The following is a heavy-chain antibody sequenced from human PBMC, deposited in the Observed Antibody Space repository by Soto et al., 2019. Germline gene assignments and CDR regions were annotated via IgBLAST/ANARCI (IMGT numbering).Heavy chain of an antibody. D-gene: IGHD2-2*01. J-gene: IGHJ3*02. CDR2: ISTGSIYT. CDR1: GFTFSDYY. Sequence: ESGGGLVKPGGSLRLSCAVSGFTFSDYYMSWIRQAPGKGLEWISYISTGSIYTNYADSVKGRFTISRDNAKNSLYLHMNSLRAEDTAVYYCARTEYHGAFDIWGQGTMVRVSS. V-gene: IGHV3-11*03. CDR3: ARTEYHGAFDI.